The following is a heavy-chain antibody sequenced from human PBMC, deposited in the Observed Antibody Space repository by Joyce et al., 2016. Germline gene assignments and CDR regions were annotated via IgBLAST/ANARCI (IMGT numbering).Heavy chain of an antibody. V-gene: IGHV4-4*07. CDR1: CDSISSYF. Sequence: QLQLQQSGPGLVKPSETLSLFCTVSCDSISSYFWAWIRQPAGRGLEWIGRVYAAGDTSYNHTIKCRLSMSLDTTTNQFSMRMDSVSAADTAIYYCARGGKAFNSSTSRNAFDIWGQGTVVSVSS. CDR3: ARGGKAFNSSTSRNAFDI. J-gene: IGHJ3*02. D-gene: IGHD2/OR15-2a*01. CDR2: VYAAGDT.